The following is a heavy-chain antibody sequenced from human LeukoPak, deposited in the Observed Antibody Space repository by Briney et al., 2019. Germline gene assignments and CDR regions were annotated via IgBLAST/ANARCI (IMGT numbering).Heavy chain of an antibody. Sequence: GGSLRLSCAASGFSFDDYAMHWVRQAPGKGLEWVAGISWNSGSMDYVDSVKGRFTLSRDNAKNSLYLQMNSLRAEDAAVYYCARALRAVRGYYFDYWGQGNLVTVSS. D-gene: IGHD5/OR15-5a*01. CDR2: ISWNSGSM. CDR1: GFSFDDYA. J-gene: IGHJ4*02. CDR3: ARALRAVRGYYFDY. V-gene: IGHV3-9*01.